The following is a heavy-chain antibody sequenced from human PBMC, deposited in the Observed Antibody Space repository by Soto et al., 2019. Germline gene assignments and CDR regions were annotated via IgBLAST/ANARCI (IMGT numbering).Heavy chain of an antibody. CDR3: ARDRRQQQVNYFDY. V-gene: IGHV3-30-3*01. D-gene: IGHD6-13*01. CDR2: ISYDGSNK. CDR1: GFTFSSYA. Sequence: GGSLRLSCAATGFTFSSYAMHWVRQAPGKGLEWVAVISYDGSNKYYADSVKGRFTISRDNSKNTLYLQMNSLRAEDTAVYYCARDRRQQQVNYFDYWGQGTLVTVSS. J-gene: IGHJ4*02.